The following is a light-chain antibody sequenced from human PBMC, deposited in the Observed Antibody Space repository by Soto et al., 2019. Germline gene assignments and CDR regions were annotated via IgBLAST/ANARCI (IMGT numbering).Light chain of an antibody. Sequence: DIQMTQSPSSLSASVGDRVTITCRAGQSISEYLSWYQQKPGKAPKLLIYSTSTLQSGVPSRFSVSGSGTDFTLTISSLQPEDFATYYCLQTYTTPWTFGQGTKVEIK. V-gene: IGKV1-39*01. CDR2: STS. J-gene: IGKJ1*01. CDR3: LQTYTTPWT. CDR1: QSISEY.